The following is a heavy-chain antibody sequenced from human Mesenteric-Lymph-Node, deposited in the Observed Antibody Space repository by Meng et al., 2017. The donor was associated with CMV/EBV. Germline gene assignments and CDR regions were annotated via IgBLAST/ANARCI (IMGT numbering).Heavy chain of an antibody. J-gene: IGHJ4*02. CDR2: INHSETT. D-gene: IGHD1-26*01. CDR3: ASGGSYYPSYFDY. Sequence: SETLSLTCTVYGGSFSGHYWNWIRQPPGKGPEWIGEINHSETTNYNPSLRSRVNISIDSSKNNFSLKLSSVTAADTAMYYCASGGSYYPSYFDYWGQGTLVTVSS. V-gene: IGHV4-34*01. CDR1: GGSFSGHY.